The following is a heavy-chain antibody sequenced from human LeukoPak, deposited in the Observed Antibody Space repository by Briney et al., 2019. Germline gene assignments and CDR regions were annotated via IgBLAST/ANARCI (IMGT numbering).Heavy chain of an antibody. CDR2: IIPIFGTA. Sequence: GASVKVSCKASGGTFISYAISWVRQAPGQGLEWMGRIIPIFGTANYAQKFQGRVTITTDESTSTAYMELSSLRSEDTAVYYCAGGSGSIAAAGYYFDYWGQGTLVTVSS. V-gene: IGHV1-69*05. J-gene: IGHJ4*02. CDR1: GGTFISYA. CDR3: AGGSGSIAAAGYYFDY. D-gene: IGHD6-13*01.